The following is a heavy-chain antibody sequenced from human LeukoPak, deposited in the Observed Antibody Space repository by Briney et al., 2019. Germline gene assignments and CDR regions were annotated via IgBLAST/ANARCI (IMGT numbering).Heavy chain of an antibody. J-gene: IGHJ6*03. D-gene: IGHD5-12*01. CDR3: ARDRAPWNYYYYMDV. CDR1: GGSISSSSYY. Sequence: SETLSLTCTVSGGSISSSSYYWGWIRQPPGKGLEWIGSIYYSGSTYYNPSLKSRVTISVDTSKNQFSLKLSSVTAADTAVYYCARDRAPWNYYYYMDVWGKGTTVTVSS. CDR2: IYYSGST. V-gene: IGHV4-39*02.